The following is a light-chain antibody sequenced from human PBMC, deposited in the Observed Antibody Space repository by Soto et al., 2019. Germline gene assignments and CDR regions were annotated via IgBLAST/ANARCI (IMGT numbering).Light chain of an antibody. CDR2: SND. CDR1: SSNIGSTS. Sequence: QAVVTQPPSASGTPGQRVSISCSGGSSNIGSTSVDWYQQVPGMAPKLLIYSNDQRPSGVPDRISGSKSGTSGSLVISGLQAEDEADYFCATWDYNLNGVVFGGGTKVTVL. J-gene: IGLJ2*01. CDR3: ATWDYNLNGVV. V-gene: IGLV1-44*01.